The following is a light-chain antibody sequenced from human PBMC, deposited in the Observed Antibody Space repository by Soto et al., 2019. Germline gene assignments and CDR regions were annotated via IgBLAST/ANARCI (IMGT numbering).Light chain of an antibody. Sequence: IGMTQSPATLSVSPGERATLSCRASQTIYSNVAWYQQRPGQPPRLLIYRASSRATGIPARFSGSGSGTEFTLTTNSLQSEDFAVYYCQQYKNLWPFGQGTRVDIK. CDR1: QTIYSN. J-gene: IGKJ1*01. CDR3: QQYKNLWP. V-gene: IGKV3-15*01. CDR2: RAS.